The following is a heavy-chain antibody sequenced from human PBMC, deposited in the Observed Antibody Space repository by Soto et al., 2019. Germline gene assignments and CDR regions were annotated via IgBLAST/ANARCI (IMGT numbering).Heavy chain of an antibody. V-gene: IGHV1-18*01. J-gene: IGHJ3*02. D-gene: IGHD2-15*01. Sequence: ASVKVSCKASGYTFTSYGISWVRQAPGQGLERMGWISAYNGNTNYAQKLQGRVTMTTDTSTSTAYMELRSLRSDDTAVYYCARFDVVVVVAARRTIDAFDIWGQGTMVTVSS. CDR3: ARFDVVVVVAARRTIDAFDI. CDR1: GYTFTSYG. CDR2: ISAYNGNT.